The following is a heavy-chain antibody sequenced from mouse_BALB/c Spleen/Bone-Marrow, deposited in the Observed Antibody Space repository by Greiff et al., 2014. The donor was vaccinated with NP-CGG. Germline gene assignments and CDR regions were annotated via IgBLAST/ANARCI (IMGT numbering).Heavy chain of an antibody. J-gene: IGHJ4*01. CDR1: GYSFTGYT. CDR2: INPYNGGT. CDR3: ARWDYYGYTMDY. D-gene: IGHD1-1*01. Sequence: VESGASMKISCKASGYSFTGYTMNWVKQSHGKNLEWIGLINPYNGGTSYNQKFKGKATLTVDKSSSTAYMELLSPTSEDSAVYYCARWDYYGYTMDYWGQGTSVTVSS. V-gene: IGHV1-26*01.